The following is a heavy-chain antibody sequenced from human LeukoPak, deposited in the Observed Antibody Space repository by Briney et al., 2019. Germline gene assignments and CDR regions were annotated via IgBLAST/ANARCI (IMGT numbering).Heavy chain of an antibody. V-gene: IGHV4-34*01. CDR3: ARGFPEQGIAAAEYYFDY. D-gene: IGHD6-13*01. CDR2: INHSGST. CDR1: GGSFSGYY. Sequence: SETLSLTCAVYGGSFSGYYWSWIRQPPGKGLEWIGEINHSGSTNYNPSLKSRVTISVDTSKNQFSLKLSSVTAADTAVYYCARGFPEQGIAAAEYYFDYWGQGTQVTVSS. J-gene: IGHJ4*02.